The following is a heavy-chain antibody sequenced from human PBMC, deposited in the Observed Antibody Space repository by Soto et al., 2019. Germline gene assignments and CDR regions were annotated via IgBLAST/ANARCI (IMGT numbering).Heavy chain of an antibody. Sequence: EVQLLESGGDLVQPGGSLRLSCAASGFTFSNFIMAWVRQAPGKGLECVSTISGSGDTTYYAVSVKGRFAISRDNSKDKVYLEMNRLRADDTAVYYCAKDGYGKADYWGQGTMVTVSS. CDR3: AKDGYGKADY. J-gene: IGHJ4*02. D-gene: IGHD1-1*01. V-gene: IGHV3-23*01. CDR2: ISGSGDTT. CDR1: GFTFSNFI.